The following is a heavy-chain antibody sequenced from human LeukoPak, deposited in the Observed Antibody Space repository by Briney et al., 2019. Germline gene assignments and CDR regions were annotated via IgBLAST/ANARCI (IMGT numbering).Heavy chain of an antibody. J-gene: IGHJ4*02. D-gene: IGHD2-8*02. CDR3: ATYRQVLLPFES. V-gene: IGHV3-23*01. CDR2: ISGVGDAT. CDR1: DFSFITYA. Sequence: GGSLRLSCAASDFSFITYAMSWVRQAPGKGLEWVSTISGVGDATYYADSVKGRFTISRDNSKNTLYLQMNSLRAEDTAIYYCATYRQVLLPFESWGQGTLVTVSS.